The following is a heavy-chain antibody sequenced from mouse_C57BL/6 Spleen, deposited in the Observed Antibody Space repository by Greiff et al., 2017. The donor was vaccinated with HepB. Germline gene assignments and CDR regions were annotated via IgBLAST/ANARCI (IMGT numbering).Heavy chain of an antibody. CDR3: TRSYYGSNIFDY. D-gene: IGHD1-1*01. V-gene: IGHV1-15*01. J-gene: IGHJ2*01. CDR1: GYTFTDYE. CDR2: IDPETGGT. Sequence: QVQLQQSGAELVRPGASVTLSCKASGYTFTDYEMHWVKQTPVHGLEWIGAIDPETGGTAYNQKFKGKAILTADKSSSTAYMELRSLTSEDSAVYYCTRSYYGSNIFDYWGQGTTLTVSS.